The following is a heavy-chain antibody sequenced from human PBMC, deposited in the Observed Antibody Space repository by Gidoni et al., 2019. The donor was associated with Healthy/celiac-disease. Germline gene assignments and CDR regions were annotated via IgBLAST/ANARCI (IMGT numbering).Heavy chain of an antibody. J-gene: IGHJ4*02. V-gene: IGHV4-39*01. Sequence: QLQLQESGPGLVKPSETLSLTCTVPGGSISSSSYYWGWIRQPPGKGLEWIGSIYYSGSTYYNPSLKSRVTISVDTSKNQFSLKLSSVTAADTAVYYCARRVAYDSSGYYSFAYWGQGTLVTVSS. CDR3: ARRVAYDSSGYYSFAY. CDR1: GGSISSSSYY. CDR2: IYYSGST. D-gene: IGHD3-22*01.